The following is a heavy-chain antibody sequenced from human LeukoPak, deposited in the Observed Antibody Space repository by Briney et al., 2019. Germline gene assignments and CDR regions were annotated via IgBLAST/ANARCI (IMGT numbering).Heavy chain of an antibody. D-gene: IGHD2-2*01. CDR3: ARESYASWYYYYCMDV. CDR1: GFTFSSYW. V-gene: IGHV3-74*01. J-gene: IGHJ6*03. CDR2: INSDGSST. Sequence: PGGSLRLSCAASGFTFSSYWMHWVRQAPGKGLVWVSRINSDGSSTSYADSVKGRFTISRDNAKNTLYLQMNSLRAEDTAVYYCARESYASWYYYYCMDVWGKGTTVTVSS.